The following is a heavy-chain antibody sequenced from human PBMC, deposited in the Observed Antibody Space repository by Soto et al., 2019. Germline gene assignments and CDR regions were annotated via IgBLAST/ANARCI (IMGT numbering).Heavy chain of an antibody. D-gene: IGHD2-2*02. J-gene: IGHJ6*02. V-gene: IGHV1-69*13. CDR2: IIPIFGTA. Sequence: SVKVSCKASGGTFSSYAISWVRQAPGQGLEWRGGIIPIFGTANYAQKFQGRVTITADESTSTAYMELSSLRSEDTAVYYCARPAHQPXVVVPAAIRSSYYGMDVWGQGTTVTVSS. CDR3: ARPAHQPXVVVPAAIRSSYYGMDV. CDR1: GGTFSSYA.